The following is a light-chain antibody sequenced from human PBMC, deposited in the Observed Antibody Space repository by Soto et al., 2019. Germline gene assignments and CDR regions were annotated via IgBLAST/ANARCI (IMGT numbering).Light chain of an antibody. J-gene: IGKJ1*01. CDR3: QQYHRSPQP. CDR1: QSVSNY. V-gene: IGKV3-20*01. CDR2: GAS. Sequence: PGERATLSCRASQSVSNYLAWYQQKPGQAPRLLIYGASSRATGIPDRFSGSGSGTDFTLTISRLEPEDFAVYYCQQYHRSPQPFGQGPKVDIK.